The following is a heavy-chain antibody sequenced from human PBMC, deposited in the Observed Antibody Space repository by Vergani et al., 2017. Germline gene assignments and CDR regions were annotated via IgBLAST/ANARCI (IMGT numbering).Heavy chain of an antibody. D-gene: IGHD3-16*01. CDR3: AKDLMRYYDYVWGTFDY. Sequence: EVQLLESGGGLVQPGGSLRLSCAASGFTFSSYAMSWVRQAPGKGLEWVSAISGSGGSTYYADSVKGRFTISRDNSKNTLYLQMNSLRAEDTAVYYCAKDLMRYYDYVWGTFDYWGQGTLVTVSS. CDR2: ISGSGGST. V-gene: IGHV3-23*01. J-gene: IGHJ4*02. CDR1: GFTFSSYA.